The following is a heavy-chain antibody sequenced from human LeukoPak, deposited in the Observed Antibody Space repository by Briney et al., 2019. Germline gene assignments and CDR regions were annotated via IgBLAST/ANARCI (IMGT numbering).Heavy chain of an antibody. CDR2: INPSGGPA. J-gene: IGHJ5*02. V-gene: IGHV1-46*01. CDR1: GHTFTRYY. D-gene: IGHD4-17*01. Sequence: GASVKVSCKASGHTFTRYYIHWVRRAPGQGLEWMGIINPSGGPANYAQKNQGRVAMTRDTSTSTVYMELNSLKSEDTAVYYCARGPPTTMTNRYFGLFDPWGQGTSVTVSS. CDR3: ARGPPTTMTNRYFGLFDP.